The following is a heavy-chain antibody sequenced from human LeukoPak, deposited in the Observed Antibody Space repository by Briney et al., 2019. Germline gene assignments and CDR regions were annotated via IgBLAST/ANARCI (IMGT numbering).Heavy chain of an antibody. CDR2: INSHGSIT. CDR3: AKIDAY. Sequence: GGSLRLSCAASGFTFSRNWMHWVRQAPGKGRVWVSRINSHGSITNYADSVKGRFTISRDNAKNTLYLQMSSLRAEDTAVYYCAKIDAYWGQGTLVTVSS. V-gene: IGHV3-74*01. J-gene: IGHJ4*02. CDR1: GFTFSRNW.